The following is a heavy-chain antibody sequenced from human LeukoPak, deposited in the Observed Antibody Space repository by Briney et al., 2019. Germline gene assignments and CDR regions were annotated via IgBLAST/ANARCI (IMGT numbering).Heavy chain of an antibody. CDR2: MNPNSGNT. Sequence: ASVKVSCKASGYTFTSYDINWVRQATGQGREWMGWMNPNSGNTGYAQKFQGRVTMTRNTSISTAYMELSSLRSEDTAVYYCARLTPYCSGGSCYYWFDPWGQGTLVTVSS. V-gene: IGHV1-8*01. CDR3: ARLTPYCSGGSCYYWFDP. J-gene: IGHJ5*02. CDR1: GYTFTSYD. D-gene: IGHD2-15*01.